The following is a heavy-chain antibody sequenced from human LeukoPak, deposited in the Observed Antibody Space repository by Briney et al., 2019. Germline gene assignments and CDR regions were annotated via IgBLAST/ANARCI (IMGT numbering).Heavy chain of an antibody. J-gene: IGHJ4*02. CDR3: AGQYYGSGHLDY. V-gene: IGHV4-30-2*02. Sequence: SETLSLTCTVSGGSISSGGYYWSWIRQPPGKGLEWIGYIYHSGSTNYNPSLKSRVTLSVDMSSNQFSLKLTSVTAADTAVYFCAGQYYGSGHLDYWGQGTLVIVSS. CDR2: IYHSGST. D-gene: IGHD3-10*01. CDR1: GGSISSGGYY.